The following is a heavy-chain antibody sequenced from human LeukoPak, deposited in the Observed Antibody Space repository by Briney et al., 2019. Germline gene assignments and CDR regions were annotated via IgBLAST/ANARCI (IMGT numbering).Heavy chain of an antibody. CDR2: IYPGDSDT. CDR3: ARVYDSSGYYYQH. D-gene: IGHD3-22*01. CDR1: GYSFTSYW. J-gene: IGHJ1*01. Sequence: GESLKTSCKGSGYSFTSYWIGWVRQMPGKGLEWMGIIYPGDSDTRYSPSFQGQVTISADKSISTAYLQWSSLKASDTAMYYCARVYDSSGYYYQHWGQGTLVTVSS. V-gene: IGHV5-51*01.